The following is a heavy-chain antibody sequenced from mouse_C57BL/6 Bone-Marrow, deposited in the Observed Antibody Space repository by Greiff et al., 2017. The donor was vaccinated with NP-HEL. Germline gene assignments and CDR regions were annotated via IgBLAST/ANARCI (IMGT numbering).Heavy chain of an antibody. CDR2: IYPGSGNT. V-gene: IGHV1-66*01. J-gene: IGHJ2*01. Sequence: VQLQQSGPELVKPGASVKISCKASGYSFTSYYIHWVKQRPGQGLEWIGWIYPGSGNTKYNEKFKGKATLTADTSSSTAYMQLSSLTSEDSAVYYCAPYGPYYFDYWGQGTTLTVSS. CDR1: GYSFTSYY. CDR3: APYGPYYFDY. D-gene: IGHD1-1*02.